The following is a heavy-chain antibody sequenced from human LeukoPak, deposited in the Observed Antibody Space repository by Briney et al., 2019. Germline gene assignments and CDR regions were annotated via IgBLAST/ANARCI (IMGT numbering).Heavy chain of an antibody. CDR3: ARVLHKRNYDSSTYYGY. V-gene: IGHV3-48*01. D-gene: IGHD3-22*01. CDR2: ISSSSTTI. CDR1: GFTFSSYS. J-gene: IGHJ4*02. Sequence: VGGLILSCAASGFTFSSYSMNWVRQAPGKGLEWVSYISSSSTTIYYSDSVKGRFTISRDNAKNSLYLQMNSLRAEDTAVYYCARVLHKRNYDSSTYYGYWGQGTLVTVSS.